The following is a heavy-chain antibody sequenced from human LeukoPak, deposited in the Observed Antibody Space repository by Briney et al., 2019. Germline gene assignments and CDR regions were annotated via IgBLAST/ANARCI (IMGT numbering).Heavy chain of an antibody. CDR1: GFTFSSYG. Sequence: PGGSLRLSCAASGFTFSSYGMSWVRQAPGKGLEWVSAISGSGGSTYYADSVKGRFTISRDNSKNTLYLQMNSLRAEDTAVYYCAKGERCSTSCSPSWFDPWGQGTLVTVSS. V-gene: IGHV3-23*01. J-gene: IGHJ5*02. CDR2: ISGSGGST. D-gene: IGHD2-2*01. CDR3: AKGERCSTSCSPSWFDP.